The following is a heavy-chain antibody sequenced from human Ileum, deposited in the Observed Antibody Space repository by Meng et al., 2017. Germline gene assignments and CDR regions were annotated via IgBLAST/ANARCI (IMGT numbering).Heavy chain of an antibody. Sequence: VQLQESGPGLVEPSGTLSLTGAVSGRSISSSDWWSWVRQPPGKGLEWIAEMNLGGSPNYNPSLKSRVTMSVDKSNDHLSLQLTSVTAADTAVYYCAHIFDSWGQGTLVTVSS. CDR1: GRSISSSDW. J-gene: IGHJ4*02. CDR2: MNLGGSP. V-gene: IGHV4-4*02. CDR3: AHIFDS.